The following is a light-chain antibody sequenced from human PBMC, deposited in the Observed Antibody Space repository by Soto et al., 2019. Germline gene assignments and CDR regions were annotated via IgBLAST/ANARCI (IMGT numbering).Light chain of an antibody. J-gene: IGKJ4*01. V-gene: IGKV4-1*01. Sequence: DIVMTQSPDSLAVSLGERATINCKSSQSVLYNSNNKNYLAWYQQKPGQPPKMLIIWASTRESGVPDRFSGSGSGTDFTLTISSLQAEDVAVYYCQQYYSTPLTFGGGTKVEIK. CDR3: QQYYSTPLT. CDR2: WAS. CDR1: QSVLYNSNNKNY.